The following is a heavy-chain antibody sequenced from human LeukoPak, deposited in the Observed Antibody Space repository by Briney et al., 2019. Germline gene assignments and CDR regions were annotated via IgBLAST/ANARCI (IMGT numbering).Heavy chain of an antibody. D-gene: IGHD3-16*02. CDR2: ISYDGSNK. CDR3: AKTFGGVIVQYYFDY. CDR1: GFTFRSYG. J-gene: IGHJ4*02. Sequence: GGSLRLSCAASGFTFRSYGMRWVRQAPGKGLEWVAVISYDGSNKYYADSVKGRFTISRDNSKNTLYLQMNSLRAEDMAVYYCAKTFGGVIVQYYFDYWGQGTLVTVSS. V-gene: IGHV3-30*18.